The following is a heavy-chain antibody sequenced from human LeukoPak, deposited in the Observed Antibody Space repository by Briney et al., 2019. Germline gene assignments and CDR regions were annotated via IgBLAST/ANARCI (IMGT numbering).Heavy chain of an antibody. D-gene: IGHD2-2*01. CDR3: ARDSGYCSSTSCREV. V-gene: IGHV4-4*07. Sequence: RSETLSLTCTVSGGSISNYYWSWIRQPAGKGLEWIGRIYTSGSTNYNPSLKSRVTLSVDTSKNQFSLKLSSVTAADTAVYYCARDSGYCSSTSCREVWGQGTQVTVSS. CDR2: IYTSGST. CDR1: GGSISNYY. J-gene: IGHJ4*02.